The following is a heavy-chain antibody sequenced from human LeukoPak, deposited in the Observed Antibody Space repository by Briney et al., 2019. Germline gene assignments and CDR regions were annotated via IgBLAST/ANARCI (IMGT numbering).Heavy chain of an antibody. J-gene: IGHJ2*01. Sequence: ASVKVSCKASGYTFTSYGISWVRQAPGQGLEWMGWISAYNGNTNYAQKLQGRVTMTTDTSTSTAYMELRSLRSDDTAVYYCAATDPYGDHDWYFDLWGRGTLVTVSS. D-gene: IGHD4-17*01. CDR3: AATDPYGDHDWYFDL. V-gene: IGHV1-18*01. CDR2: ISAYNGNT. CDR1: GYTFTSYG.